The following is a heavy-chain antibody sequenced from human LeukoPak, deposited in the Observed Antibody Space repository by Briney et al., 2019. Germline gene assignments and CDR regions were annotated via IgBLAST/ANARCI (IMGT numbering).Heavy chain of an antibody. D-gene: IGHD2-2*02. V-gene: IGHV3-48*03. CDR2: ISSSGSTI. Sequence: GGSLRLSCAASGFTFSSYEMNWVRQAPGKGLEWVSYISSSGSTIYYADSVKGRFTISRDNAKNSLYLQMNSLRAEDTAVYYCARGAGAYPYYNYMDVWGKGTTVTISS. CDR1: GFTFSSYE. CDR3: ARGAGAYPYYNYMDV. J-gene: IGHJ6*03.